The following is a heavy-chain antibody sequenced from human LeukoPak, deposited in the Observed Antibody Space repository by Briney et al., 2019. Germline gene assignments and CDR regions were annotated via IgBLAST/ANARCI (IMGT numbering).Heavy chain of an antibody. J-gene: IGHJ3*02. Sequence: SVKVSCKASGGTFSSYAISWVRQAPGQGLEWMGGIIPIFGTANYAQKFQGRVTITTDESTSTAYMELSSLRSEDTAVYCCASHYGGNWNLLPDAFDIWGQGTMVTVSS. D-gene: IGHD4-23*01. CDR3: ASHYGGNWNLLPDAFDI. V-gene: IGHV1-69*05. CDR1: GGTFSSYA. CDR2: IIPIFGTA.